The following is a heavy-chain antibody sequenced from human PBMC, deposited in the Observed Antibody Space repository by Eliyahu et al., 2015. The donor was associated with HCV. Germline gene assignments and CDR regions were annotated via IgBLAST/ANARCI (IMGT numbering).Heavy chain of an antibody. V-gene: IGHV4-59*01. CDR2: IHYSGSP. CDR1: GGSITTYY. D-gene: IGHD6-19*01. CDR3: ASGGGGIAVAGTGGWFDP. J-gene: IGHJ5*02. Sequence: QVQLQESGPGLVKPSETLSLTCTVXGGSITTYYWSWIRQPPGKGLXWIGXIHYSGSPNYNPPLKSRVXISVDTSKNQFSLNLTSVTAADTAVYYCASGGGGIAVAGTGGWFDPWGQGTLVTVSS.